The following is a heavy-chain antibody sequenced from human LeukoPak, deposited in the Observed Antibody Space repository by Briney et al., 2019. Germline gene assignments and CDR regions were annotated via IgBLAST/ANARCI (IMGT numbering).Heavy chain of an antibody. CDR3: GKAAYGDYAGAFDI. D-gene: IGHD4-17*01. CDR2: ISGSGAGK. V-gene: IGHV3-23*01. CDR1: GFTFSTYA. J-gene: IGHJ3*02. Sequence: GGSLRLSCAASGFTFSTYAMTWVRQAPGKGLEWVSSISGSGAGKFYAAPVKGRFTTSRDNSKNTLFVQMNNLRAEDTAVYYCGKAAYGDYAGAFDIWGQGTMVIVSS.